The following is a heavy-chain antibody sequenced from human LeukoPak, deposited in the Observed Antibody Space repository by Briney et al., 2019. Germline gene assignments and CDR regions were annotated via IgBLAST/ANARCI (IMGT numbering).Heavy chain of an antibody. CDR1: GYTFTGYY. CDR3: ARALGYCSSTSCSNDF. CDR2: INPNSGGT. J-gene: IGHJ4*02. V-gene: IGHV1-2*02. Sequence: ASVKVSCKACGYTFTGYYMHWVRQAPGQGLEWMGWINPNSGGTNYAQKFQGRVTMTRDTSISTAYMELSRLRSDDTAVYYCARALGYCSSTSCSNDFWGQGTLVTVSS. D-gene: IGHD2-2*01.